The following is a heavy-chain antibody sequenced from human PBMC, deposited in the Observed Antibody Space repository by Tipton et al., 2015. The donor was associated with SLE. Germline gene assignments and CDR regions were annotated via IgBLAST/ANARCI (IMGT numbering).Heavy chain of an antibody. V-gene: IGHV4-34*01. Sequence: LRLSCTASGFNFGDYAMSWVRQSPGKGLEWIGEINHSGIPYYNPSLKSRVTLSVDTSKRQFSLKVTSVTAADTAVYYCARGMLTWRGAIVGVDVWGQGTTVNVSS. CDR3: ARGMLTWRGAIVGVDV. CDR1: GFNFGDYA. D-gene: IGHD3-10*02. J-gene: IGHJ6*02. CDR2: INHSGIP.